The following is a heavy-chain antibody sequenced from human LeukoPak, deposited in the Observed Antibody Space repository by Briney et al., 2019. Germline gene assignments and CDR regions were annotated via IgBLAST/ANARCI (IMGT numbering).Heavy chain of an antibody. J-gene: IGHJ4*02. Sequence: GGSLRLSCAASGFTFSSYGMHWVRQAPGKGLEWVAFIRYDGSNKYYADSVKGRFTISRDNSKNTLYLQMNSLRAEDTAVYYCAKSLYYFDSSGLLDYWGQGTLVTVSS. D-gene: IGHD3-22*01. CDR2: IRYDGSNK. V-gene: IGHV3-30*02. CDR3: AKSLYYFDSSGLLDY. CDR1: GFTFSSYG.